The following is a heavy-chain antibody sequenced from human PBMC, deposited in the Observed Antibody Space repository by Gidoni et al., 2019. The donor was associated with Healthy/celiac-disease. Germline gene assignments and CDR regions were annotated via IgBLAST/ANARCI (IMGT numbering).Heavy chain of an antibody. D-gene: IGHD3-10*01. CDR3: ARGLLLYGSGSA. V-gene: IGHV3-53*04. CDR2: SYSGGST. J-gene: IGHJ5*02. Sequence: EVQLVESGGGLVQPGGSLRLSCACSGFTVSSNYMSLVRQAPGKGLELVSVSYSGGSTYYADSVKGRCTISRHNSKNALYLQMNSLRAEDTAVYYCARGLLLYGSGSAWGQGTLVTVSS. CDR1: GFTVSSNY.